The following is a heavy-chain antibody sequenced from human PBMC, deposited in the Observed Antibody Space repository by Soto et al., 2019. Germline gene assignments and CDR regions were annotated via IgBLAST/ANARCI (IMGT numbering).Heavy chain of an antibody. Sequence: GGSLRLSCAASGFTFSSYGMHWVRQAPGKGLEWVAVISYDGSNKYYADSVKGRFTISRDNSKNTLYLQMNSLRAEDTAVYYCAKGVYDILTGYSDSGGYFDYWGQGTLVTVSS. V-gene: IGHV3-30*18. J-gene: IGHJ4*02. CDR1: GFTFSSYG. D-gene: IGHD3-9*01. CDR3: AKGVYDILTGYSDSGGYFDY. CDR2: ISYDGSNK.